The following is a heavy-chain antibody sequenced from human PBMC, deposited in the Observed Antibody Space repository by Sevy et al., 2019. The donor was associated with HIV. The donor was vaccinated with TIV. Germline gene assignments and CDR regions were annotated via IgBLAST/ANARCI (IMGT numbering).Heavy chain of an antibody. D-gene: IGHD2-2*01. Sequence: GGSLRLSCEASGFTFSSYWMHWVHQSPGKGLVWVSRISSDGSPTNYADSVKGRFTISRDNAKNTLYLQMNSLRAEDTALYYCARDWGYQLPGYFDYWGQGTLVTVSS. CDR1: GFTFSSYW. J-gene: IGHJ4*02. V-gene: IGHV3-74*01. CDR3: ARDWGYQLPGYFDY. CDR2: ISSDGSPT.